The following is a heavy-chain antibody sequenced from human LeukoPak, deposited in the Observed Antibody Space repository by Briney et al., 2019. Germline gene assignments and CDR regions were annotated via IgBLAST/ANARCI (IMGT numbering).Heavy chain of an antibody. D-gene: IGHD2-2*02. V-gene: IGHV1-46*01. Sequence: ASVTVSCKTSGYTFTTYYIHWVRQAPGQGLEWMGILNPSGASTIYAQKFQGRVTMTGDTSTSTVYMELSSLTSEDTAVYYCAREIPSAYYFDYWGQGTLVTVSS. CDR2: LNPSGAST. J-gene: IGHJ4*02. CDR1: GYTFTTYY. CDR3: AREIPSAYYFDY.